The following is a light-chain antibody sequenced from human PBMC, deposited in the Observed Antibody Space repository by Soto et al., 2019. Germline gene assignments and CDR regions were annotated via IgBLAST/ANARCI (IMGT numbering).Light chain of an antibody. CDR1: SGHSSYA. J-gene: IGLJ1*01. V-gene: IGLV4-69*01. Sequence: QSELTQSPSASASLGASVKLTCTLSSGHSSYAIAWHQQQPEKGPRYLMKLNSDGSHSKGDGIPDRFSGSSSGAERYLIISSLQSEDEADYYCQTWGTGIHVFGTGTKVTVL. CDR3: QTWGTGIHV. CDR2: LNSDGSH.